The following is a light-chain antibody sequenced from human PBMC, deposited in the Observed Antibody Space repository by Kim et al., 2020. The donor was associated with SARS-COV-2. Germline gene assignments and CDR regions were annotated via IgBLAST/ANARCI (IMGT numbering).Light chain of an antibody. CDR2: RNN. Sequence: RQPAPPTSTWNSNNVGDQGTAWLQQRQGRRPSLLSYRNNNRPSGISGKFSSSRSGKAASLTITGLLREDEADYYCSALDSGLSAWVFGGGTRLTFL. CDR3: SALDSGLSAWV. CDR1: SNNVGDQG. J-gene: IGLJ3*02. V-gene: IGLV10-54*02.